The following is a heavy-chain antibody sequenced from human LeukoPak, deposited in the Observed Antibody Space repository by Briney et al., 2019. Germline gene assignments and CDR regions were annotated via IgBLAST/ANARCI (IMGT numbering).Heavy chain of an antibody. J-gene: IGHJ4*02. V-gene: IGHV3-23*01. D-gene: IGHD3-22*01. CDR3: AKEGVYYYDSSGYPDY. CDR1: GFTFSNYG. CDR2: ISGSGGST. Sequence: PGGSLRLSCAASGFTFSNYGMNWVRQAPGKGLEWVSAISGSGGSTYYADSVKGRFTISRDNSKNTLYLQMNSLRAKDTAVYYCAKEGVYYYDSSGYPDYWGQGTLVTVSS.